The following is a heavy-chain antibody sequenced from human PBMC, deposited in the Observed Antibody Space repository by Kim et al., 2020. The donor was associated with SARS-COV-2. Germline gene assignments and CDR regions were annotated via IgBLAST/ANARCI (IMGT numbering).Heavy chain of an antibody. V-gene: IGHV1-8*01. CDR2: MNPNSGNT. J-gene: IGHJ6*02. CDR3: ARGRAGEEWELLSGYYYGMDV. Sequence: ASVKVSCKASGYTFTSYDINWVRQATGQGLEWMGWMNPNSGNTGYAQKFQGRVTMTRNTSISTAYMELSSLRSEDTAVYYCARGRAGEEWELLSGYYYGMDVWGQGTTVTVSS. D-gene: IGHD1-26*01. CDR1: GYTFTSYD.